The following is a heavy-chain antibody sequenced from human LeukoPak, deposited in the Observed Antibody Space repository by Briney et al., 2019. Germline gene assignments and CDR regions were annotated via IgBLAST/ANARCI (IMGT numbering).Heavy chain of an antibody. CDR3: AKDIESSGRAGAFDI. CDR2: ISWNSGSI. CDR1: GFTFDDYA. D-gene: IGHD6-19*01. Sequence: GGSLRLSCAASGFTFDDYAMHWVRQAPGKGLEWVSGISWNSGSIGYADSVKGRFTISRDNAKNSLYLQMNSLRAEDTALYYCAKDIESSGRAGAFDIWGQGTTVTVSS. V-gene: IGHV3-9*01. J-gene: IGHJ3*02.